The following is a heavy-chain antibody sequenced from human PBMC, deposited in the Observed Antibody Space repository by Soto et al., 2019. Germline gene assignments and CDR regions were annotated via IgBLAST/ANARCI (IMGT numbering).Heavy chain of an antibody. J-gene: IGHJ4*02. CDR3: AKDQGSSRLYLFFDD. CDR2: ISGSGSGGSA. D-gene: IGHD6-19*01. V-gene: IGHV3-23*01. Sequence: GSLRLSCAASGFTFSTYAMSWVRQAPGKGLEWVSSISGSGSGGSAYYADSVKGRFSISRHHCKISVYLEMHRPRAEHTALYSCAKDQGSSRLYLFFDDVDQGTLVAVSS. CDR1: GFTFSTYA.